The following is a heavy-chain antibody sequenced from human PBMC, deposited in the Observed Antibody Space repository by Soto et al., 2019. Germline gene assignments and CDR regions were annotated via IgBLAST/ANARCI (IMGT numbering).Heavy chain of an antibody. V-gene: IGHV1-69*06. D-gene: IGHD3-3*01. CDR3: ASGPYDFWSGYYFDY. Sequence: ASVKVSCKASGGTFSSYAISWVRQAPGQGLEWMGGIIPIFGTANYAQKFQGRVTITADKSTSTAYMELSSLRSEDTAVYYCASGPYDFWSGYYFDYWGQGTLVTVSS. CDR1: GGTFSSYA. CDR2: IIPIFGTA. J-gene: IGHJ4*02.